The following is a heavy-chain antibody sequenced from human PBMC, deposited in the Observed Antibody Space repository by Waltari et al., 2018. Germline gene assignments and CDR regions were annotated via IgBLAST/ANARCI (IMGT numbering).Heavy chain of an antibody. CDR3: ARGQWLFPERTLGFDY. Sequence: QVQLQESGPGLVKPSETLSLTCAVSGYSISSGYYWGWIRQPPGKGLEWIGSIYHSGSTYYRPSLKSRVTISVDTSKNQFALKLSSVTAADTAVYYCARGQWLFPERTLGFDYWGQGTLVTVSS. D-gene: IGHD6-19*01. J-gene: IGHJ4*02. V-gene: IGHV4-38-2*01. CDR2: IYHSGST. CDR1: GYSISSGYY.